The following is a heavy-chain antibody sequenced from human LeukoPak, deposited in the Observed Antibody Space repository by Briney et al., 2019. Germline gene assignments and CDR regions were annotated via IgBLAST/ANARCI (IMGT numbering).Heavy chain of an antibody. CDR1: GFTFSSYW. J-gene: IGHJ4*02. D-gene: IGHD1-26*01. CDR3: ARNSGSNRPVDC. V-gene: IGHV3-74*01. CDR2: INTDGSTT. Sequence: PGGSLRLSCAASGFTFSSYWMHWVRQAPGKGLVWISGINTDGSTTSYADSVKGRFTISRDNANNTLYLQMNSLRAEDTAVYYCARNSGSNRPVDCWGQGTLVAVSS.